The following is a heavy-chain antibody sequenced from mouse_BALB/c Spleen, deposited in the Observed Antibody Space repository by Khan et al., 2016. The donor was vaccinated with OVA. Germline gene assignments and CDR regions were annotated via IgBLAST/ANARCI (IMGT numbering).Heavy chain of an antibody. Sequence: VQLQESGAELVKPGASVKLSCKASGYTFTTYWMQWVKLRPGQGFEWIGEINPNNGGTNYNEKFKRKATLNVDKSSSTAYMHLSSLTSEDSAVYYCTIGNYPYYALHYWGQGTSVTVSS. CDR2: INPNNGGT. D-gene: IGHD2-1*01. CDR3: TIGNYPYYALHY. CDR1: GYTFTTYW. V-gene: IGHV1S81*02. J-gene: IGHJ4*01.